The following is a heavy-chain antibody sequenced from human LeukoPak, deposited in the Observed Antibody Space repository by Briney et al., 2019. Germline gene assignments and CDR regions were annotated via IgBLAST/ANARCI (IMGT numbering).Heavy chain of an antibody. Sequence: PGVSLRLSCAASGFSFSTYSFSWVRQAPGKGLEWVSGISASGGDTFYADSVKGRFTISRDNSKNTLSLQMNSLRVEDTAIYYCAKDVRRCNGACTWGQGTLVTVSS. CDR3: AKDVRRCNGACT. CDR2: ISASGGDT. J-gene: IGHJ5*02. D-gene: IGHD2-8*01. CDR1: GFSFSTYS. V-gene: IGHV3-23*01.